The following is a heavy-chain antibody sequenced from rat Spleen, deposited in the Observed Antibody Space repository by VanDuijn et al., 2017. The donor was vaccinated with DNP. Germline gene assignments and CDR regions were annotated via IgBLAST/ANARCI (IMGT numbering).Heavy chain of an antibody. CDR1: RFIFSDYA. J-gene: IGHJ4*01. Sequence: EVQLVESGGGLVQPGRSQKLSCAASRFIFSDYAMAWVRQAPKKGLEWVATISTSGGNTYYRDSVKGRFTISRDDAKSTLYLQMDSLRSEDTATYVCARHDHYGNYHFYAMDAWGQGTSVTVSS. CDR3: ARHDHYGNYHFYAMDA. V-gene: IGHV5S23*01. CDR2: ISTSGGNT. D-gene: IGHD1-12*03.